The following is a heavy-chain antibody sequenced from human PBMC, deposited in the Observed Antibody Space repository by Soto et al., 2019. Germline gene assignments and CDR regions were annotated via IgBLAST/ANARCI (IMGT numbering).Heavy chain of an antibody. V-gene: IGHV3-53*02. CDR3: AGYSSLDH. D-gene: IGHD3-22*01. J-gene: IGHJ5*02. CDR1: GFTVGKNY. CDR2: LYSGGKG. Sequence: EVQLLETGGGLIQPGGSLRLSCAASGFTVGKNYMNWVRQFPGKGLEWVSILYSGGKGYYAASVKGLFTIPRDDSKNTLYLQMINLRVEDTAIYDFAGYSSLDHWCQGTLVTVPS.